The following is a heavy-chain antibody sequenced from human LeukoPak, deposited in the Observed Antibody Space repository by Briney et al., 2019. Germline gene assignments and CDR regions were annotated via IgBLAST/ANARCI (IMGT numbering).Heavy chain of an antibody. CDR3: ARDGTLGYCSSTSCPPSYYYGMDV. CDR2: ISYDGSNK. CDR1: GFTFSSYA. Sequence: GGSLRLSCAASGFTFSSYAMHWVRQAPGKGLEWVAVISYDGSNKYYADSVKGRFTISRDNSKNTLYLQMNSLRAEDTAVYYCARDGTLGYCSSTSCPPSYYYGMDVWGQGTTVTVSS. V-gene: IGHV3-30*04. J-gene: IGHJ6*02. D-gene: IGHD2-2*01.